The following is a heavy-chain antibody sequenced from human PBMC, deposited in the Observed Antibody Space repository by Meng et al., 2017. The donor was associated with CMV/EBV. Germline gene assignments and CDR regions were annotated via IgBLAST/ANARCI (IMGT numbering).Heavy chain of an antibody. CDR2: ISYDGSNK. CDR1: GFTFSSYA. V-gene: IGHV3-30*04. Sequence: GGSLRLSCAASGFTFSSYAMHWVRQAPGKGLEWVAVISYDGSNKYYADSVKGRFTISRDNSKNTLYLQMNSLRADDTAVYYCASAAYCGGDCYSGAFDIWGQGTMVTVSS. CDR3: ASAAYCGGDCYSGAFDI. D-gene: IGHD2-21*01. J-gene: IGHJ3*02.